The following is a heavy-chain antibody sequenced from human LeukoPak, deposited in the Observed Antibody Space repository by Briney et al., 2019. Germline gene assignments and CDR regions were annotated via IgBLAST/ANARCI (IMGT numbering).Heavy chain of an antibody. D-gene: IGHD3-3*01. V-gene: IGHV3-48*01. CDR1: GFTFSSYS. CDR3: ARSLRNAFDI. J-gene: IGHJ3*02. CDR2: IRSSSSTI. Sequence: PGRSLRLSCAASGFTFSSYSMNWVRQAPGKGLEWVSYIRSSSSTIYYADSVKGRFTISTDNANNSLYLQMNSLRAEDTAVYYCARSLRNAFDIWGQGTMVTVSS.